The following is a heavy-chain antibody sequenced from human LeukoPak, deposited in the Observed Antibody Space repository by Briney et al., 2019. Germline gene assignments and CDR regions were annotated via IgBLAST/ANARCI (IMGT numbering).Heavy chain of an antibody. Sequence: GRSLRLSCAASGFTFSSYGMHWVRQAPGKGLEWVAVIWYDGSNKYYADSVKGRFTISRDSSKNTLYLQMNSLRAEDTAVYYCARESSDAFDIWGQGTMVTVSS. CDR1: GFTFSSYG. V-gene: IGHV3-33*01. J-gene: IGHJ3*02. CDR2: IWYDGSNK. CDR3: ARESSDAFDI.